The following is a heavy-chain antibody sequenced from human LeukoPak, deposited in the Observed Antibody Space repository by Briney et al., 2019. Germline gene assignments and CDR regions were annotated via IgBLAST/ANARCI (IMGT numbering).Heavy chain of an antibody. V-gene: IGHV4-61*02. J-gene: IGHJ6*04. D-gene: IGHD3-9*01. CDR3: AREVGYYDWSVGLDV. CDR2: IYTSGNT. Sequence: PSETLSLTCSVSGGSISDGSTFWNWIRQPAGKGLEWIGRIYTSGNTNYNPSLKSRVTISLDTPKHMFYLRLTSVTAADTAVYYCAREVGYYDWSVGLDVWGKGTTVTISS. CDR1: GGSISDGSTF.